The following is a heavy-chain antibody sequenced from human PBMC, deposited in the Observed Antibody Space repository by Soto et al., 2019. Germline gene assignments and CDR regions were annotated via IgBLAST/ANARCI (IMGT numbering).Heavy chain of an antibody. J-gene: IGHJ4*02. CDR3: ARGTRTTGDY. V-gene: IGHV3-23*01. CDR2: ISGSGTGT. Sequence: GGSLRLSCAASGFTFSSYVMSWVRQAPGKGLEWVSAISGSGTGTYYADSVKGRFTISRDNSKNTLYLQMNSLRAEDTAVYYCARGTRTTGDYWGQGTLVTVSS. D-gene: IGHD1-1*01. CDR1: GFTFSSYV.